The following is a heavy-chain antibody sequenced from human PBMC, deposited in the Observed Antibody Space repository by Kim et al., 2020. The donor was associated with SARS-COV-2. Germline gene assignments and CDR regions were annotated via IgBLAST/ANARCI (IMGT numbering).Heavy chain of an antibody. V-gene: IGHV4-59*01. CDR2: IYYSGST. Sequence: SETLSLTCTVSGGSISSYYWSWIRQPPGKGLEWIGYIYYSGSTNYNPSLKSRVTISVDTSKNQFSLKLSSVTAADTAVYYCARVSITMVRGVRETWFDPWGQGTLVTVSS. CDR1: GGSISSYY. D-gene: IGHD3-10*01. CDR3: ARVSITMVRGVRETWFDP. J-gene: IGHJ5*02.